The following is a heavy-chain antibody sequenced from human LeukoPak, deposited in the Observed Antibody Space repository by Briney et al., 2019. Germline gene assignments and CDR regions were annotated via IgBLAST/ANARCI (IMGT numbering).Heavy chain of an antibody. J-gene: IGHJ4*02. CDR3: ARGPLEHCSGASCSFFDY. CDR1: GFTFSSYS. V-gene: IGHV3-48*04. D-gene: IGHD2-15*01. CDR2: ISSSSSTI. Sequence: PGGSLRLSCAASGFTFSSYSMNWVRQAPGKGLEWVSYISSSSSTIYYADPVKGRFTISRDNAKNLLYLQMNSLRAQDRAVYYCARGPLEHCSGASCSFFDYWGQGTLVTVSS.